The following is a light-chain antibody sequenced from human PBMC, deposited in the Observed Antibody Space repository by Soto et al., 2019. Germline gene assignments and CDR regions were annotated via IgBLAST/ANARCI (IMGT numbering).Light chain of an antibody. V-gene: IGLV3-21*04. Sequence: SYELTQPPSVSVAPGKTARITCGGNNIGSKSVHWYQQKPGQAPVLVIYYDSDRPSGIPERFSGSNSGNTATLTISRVEAGDEADYYCQVWDSSSDHPGLYVXGTGTKVTVL. CDR3: QVWDSSSDHPGLYV. J-gene: IGLJ1*01. CDR2: YDS. CDR1: NIGSKS.